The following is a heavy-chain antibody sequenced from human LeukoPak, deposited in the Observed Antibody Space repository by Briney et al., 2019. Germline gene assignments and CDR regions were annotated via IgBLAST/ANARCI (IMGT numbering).Heavy chain of an antibody. Sequence: GASVKVSCKXSGYTFTSYGISWVRQAPGQGLERMGWISSHNGNTNYSKKLQGRVTMTTDTSTSTAYMELRSLRSDDTAVYYCARDGAVGGYWYFDLWGRGTLVTVSS. D-gene: IGHD3-16*01. J-gene: IGHJ2*01. CDR3: ARDGAVGGYWYFDL. CDR2: ISSHNGNT. CDR1: GYTFTSYG. V-gene: IGHV1-18*01.